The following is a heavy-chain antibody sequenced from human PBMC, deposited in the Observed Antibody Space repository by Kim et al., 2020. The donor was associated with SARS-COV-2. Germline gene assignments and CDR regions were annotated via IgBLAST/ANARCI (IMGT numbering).Heavy chain of an antibody. J-gene: IGHJ6*02. D-gene: IGHD2-15*01. CDR2: SKSKTDGGTT. V-gene: IGHV3-15*01. CDR3: TTDPRYCSGGSCYPTYYYYYGMDV. Sequence: GGSLRLSCAASGFTFSNAWMSWVRQAPGKGLEWVGRSKSKTDGGTTDYAAPVKGRFTISRDDSKNTLYLQMNSLKTEDTAVYYCTTDPRYCSGGSCYPTYYYYYGMDVWGQGTTVTVSS. CDR1: GFTFSNAW.